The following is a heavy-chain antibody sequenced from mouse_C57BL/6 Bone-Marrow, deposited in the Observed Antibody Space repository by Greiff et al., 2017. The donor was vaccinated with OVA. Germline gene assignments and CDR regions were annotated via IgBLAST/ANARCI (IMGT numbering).Heavy chain of an antibody. J-gene: IGHJ1*03. CDR1: GYTFTSYW. CDR3: ARDSNYGDWYFDV. V-gene: IGHV1-50*01. CDR2: IDPSDSYT. D-gene: IGHD2-5*01. Sequence: QVQLQQPGAELVKPGASVKLSCKASGYTFTSYWMQWVKQRPGQGLEWIGEIDPSDSYTNYNQKFKGNATLTVDTSSSTAYMQLSSLTSEDSAVYYCARDSNYGDWYFDVWGTGTTVTVSS.